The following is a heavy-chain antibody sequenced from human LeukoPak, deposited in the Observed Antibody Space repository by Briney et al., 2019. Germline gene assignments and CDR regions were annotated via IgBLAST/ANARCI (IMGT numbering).Heavy chain of an antibody. V-gene: IGHV3-7*01. CDR2: IKQDETEK. J-gene: IGHJ4*02. Sequence: PGESLRLSCTASGFTFSNFWMGWVRQAPGKGLEWVANIKQDETEKFYLGSVKGRFTISRDNAKNSLYLQMNSLRDEDTAVYYCARPGVGYYDYVWGSYRYSPFVYWGQGTLVTVSS. CDR1: GFTFSNFW. D-gene: IGHD3-16*02. CDR3: ARPGVGYYDYVWGSYRYSPFVY.